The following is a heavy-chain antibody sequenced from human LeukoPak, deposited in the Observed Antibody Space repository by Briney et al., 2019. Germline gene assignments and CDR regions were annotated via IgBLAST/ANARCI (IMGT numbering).Heavy chain of an antibody. CDR3: AKTSIHDYGGNSY. Sequence: PGGSLRLSCAASGFTFSSYAMSWVRQAPGKGLEWVSAISGSGGSAYYADSVKGRFTISRDNSKNTLYLQMNSLRAEDTAVYYCAKTSIHDYGGNSYWGPGTLVTVSS. CDR2: ISGSGGSA. CDR1: GFTFSSYA. J-gene: IGHJ4*02. V-gene: IGHV3-23*01. D-gene: IGHD4-17*01.